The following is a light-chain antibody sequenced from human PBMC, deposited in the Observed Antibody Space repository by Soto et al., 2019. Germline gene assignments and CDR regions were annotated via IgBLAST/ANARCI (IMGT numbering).Light chain of an antibody. CDR3: QHYGYSPFT. V-gene: IGKV3-20*01. J-gene: IGKJ3*01. Sequence: EIVLSQSPGTLSLSPGERATLSCRTSQSVSRGHLAWYQQKPGQAPRLLIYGASNRAGGIPDRFSGSGSGTDFTLTLSRLEPEDLAVYYCQHYGYSPFTFGPGTKVDIK. CDR2: GAS. CDR1: QSVSRGH.